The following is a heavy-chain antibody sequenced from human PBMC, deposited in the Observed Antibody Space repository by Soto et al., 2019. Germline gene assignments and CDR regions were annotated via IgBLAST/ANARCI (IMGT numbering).Heavy chain of an antibody. CDR3: ARGGVDVVATSAFDY. CDR1: GGTFNNYA. V-gene: IGHV1-69*01. J-gene: IGHJ4*02. D-gene: IGHD5-12*01. Sequence: QVQLVQSGAEVKKPGSSVKVSCKATGGTFNNYAISWVRQAPGQGLEWMGGIIPIIGTADYAHKFQGRLAISADESTGTTFMELSGLRSEDTALYYCARGGVDVVATSAFDYWGQGTLVTVSS. CDR2: IIPIIGTA.